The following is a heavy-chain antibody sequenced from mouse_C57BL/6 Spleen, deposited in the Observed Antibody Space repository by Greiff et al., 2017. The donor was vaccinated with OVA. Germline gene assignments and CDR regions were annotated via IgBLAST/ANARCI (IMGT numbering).Heavy chain of an antibody. V-gene: IGHV1-80*01. CDR1: GYAFSSYW. CDR2: IYPGDGDT. J-gene: IGHJ1*03. D-gene: IGHD1-1*01. Sequence: QVQLKQSGAELVKPGASVKISCKASGYAFSSYWMNWVKQRPGKGLEWIGQIYPGDGDTNYNGKFKGKATLTADKSSSTAYMQLSSLTSEDSAVYFCARHYYGSSHWYVDVWGTGTTVTVSS. CDR3: ARHYYGSSHWYVDV.